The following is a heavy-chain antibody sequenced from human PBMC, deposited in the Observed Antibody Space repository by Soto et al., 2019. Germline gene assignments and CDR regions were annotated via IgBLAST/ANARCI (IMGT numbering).Heavy chain of an antibody. J-gene: IGHJ4*02. CDR2: ISGSGSST. Sequence: PGGSLRLSCAASGFTFSSYATNWVRQAPGKGLEWVSVISGSGSSTYYADSVKGWFTISRDNSKNTLYLQMNSLRAEDTAAYYCASRSSGWYFDYWGQGTLVTVS. V-gene: IGHV3-23*01. D-gene: IGHD6-19*01. CDR3: ASRSSGWYFDY. CDR1: GFTFSSYA.